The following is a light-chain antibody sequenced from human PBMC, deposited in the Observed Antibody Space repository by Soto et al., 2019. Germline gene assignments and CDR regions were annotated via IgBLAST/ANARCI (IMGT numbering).Light chain of an antibody. V-gene: IGKV1-5*03. CDR3: QQYNSY. CDR1: QSISSW. Sequence: DIQMTQSPSTLSASVGDRVTITCRASQSISSWLAWYQQKPGKAPKLLIYKASSLESGVPSRFSGSGSGTEFTLTISSLQPDDFATYSCQQYNSYFGGGTKVEIK. J-gene: IGKJ4*01. CDR2: KAS.